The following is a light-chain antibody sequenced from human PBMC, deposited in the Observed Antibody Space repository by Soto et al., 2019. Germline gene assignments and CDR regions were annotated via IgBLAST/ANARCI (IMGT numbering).Light chain of an antibody. CDR1: QSISSNY. J-gene: IGKJ1*01. Sequence: EIVLTQSPGTLSLSPGERATLSCRASQSISSNYLGWYHHKPGQAPRLLIYGASNRATGIPDRFSGSGSGTDFTLTINRLEPEDFAVYYCQQYGSLPVTFGQWTNVEI. CDR3: QQYGSLPVT. V-gene: IGKV3-20*01. CDR2: GAS.